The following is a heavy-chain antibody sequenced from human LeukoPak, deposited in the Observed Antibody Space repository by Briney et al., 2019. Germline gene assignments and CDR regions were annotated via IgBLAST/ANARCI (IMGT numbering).Heavy chain of an antibody. Sequence: PGGSLRLSCAVSGFTFSSYAMSWVRQAPGKGLEWVSAISGSGGSTYYEDSVKGRFTISRDNSKNTLYLQMNSLRAEDTAVYYCAKSREWLVPETDYWGQGTLVTVSS. J-gene: IGHJ4*02. CDR1: GFTFSSYA. D-gene: IGHD6-19*01. CDR2: ISGSGGST. V-gene: IGHV3-23*01. CDR3: AKSREWLVPETDY.